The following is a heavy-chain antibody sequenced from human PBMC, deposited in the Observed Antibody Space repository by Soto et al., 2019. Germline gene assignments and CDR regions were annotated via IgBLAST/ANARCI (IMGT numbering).Heavy chain of an antibody. Sequence: QVQLVESGGGVVQPGRSLRLSCAASGFTFSSYGMHWVRQAPGKGLEWVAVISYDGSNKYYADSVKGRFTISRDNSKNPLYLQMNSLRAEDTAVYYCAKDQIGKVVVAATRPIDYWGQGTLVTVSS. J-gene: IGHJ4*02. CDR2: ISYDGSNK. V-gene: IGHV3-30*18. CDR1: GFTFSSYG. D-gene: IGHD2-15*01. CDR3: AKDQIGKVVVAATRPIDY.